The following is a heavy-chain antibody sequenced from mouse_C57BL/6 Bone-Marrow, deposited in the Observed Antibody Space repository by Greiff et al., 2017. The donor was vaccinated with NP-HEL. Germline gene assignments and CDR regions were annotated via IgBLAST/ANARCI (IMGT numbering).Heavy chain of an antibody. CDR1: GYAFTNYL. CDR2: INPGSGGT. Sequence: VQGVESGAELVRPGTSVKVSCKASGYAFTNYLIEWVKQRPGQGLEWIGVINPGSGGTNYNEKFKGKATLTADKSSSTAYMQLSSLTSEDSAVYFCARPDGGYFDVWGTGTTVTVSS. J-gene: IGHJ1*03. V-gene: IGHV1-54*01. CDR3: ARPDGGYFDV.